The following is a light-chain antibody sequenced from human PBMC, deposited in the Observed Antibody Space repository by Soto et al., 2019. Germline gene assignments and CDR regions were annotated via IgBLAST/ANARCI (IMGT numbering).Light chain of an antibody. V-gene: IGKV1-39*01. Sequence: LSLSASVGDRVASTCLASKNITTYLNWYQQKPGKAPNLLIYGASTLQSGVPSRFSGSGSGTEFTLTIRSLKPEDFVTYYCQELESSMVTFCEG. CDR3: QELESSMVT. CDR2: GAS. CDR1: KNITTY. J-gene: IGKJ5*01.